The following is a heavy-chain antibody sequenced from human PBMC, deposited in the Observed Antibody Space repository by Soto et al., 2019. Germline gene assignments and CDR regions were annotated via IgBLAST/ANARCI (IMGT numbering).Heavy chain of an antibody. D-gene: IGHD3-3*01. Sequence: QVQLVQSGAEVKKPGASVKVSCKASGYTFTSYDINWVRQATGQGLEWMGWMNPNSGNTGYAQKFQGRVTMTRNTSIRTSYMELNSLRSEDTAVYYCTRRGGNSGSGFYPSYWGQGTLVTVSS. J-gene: IGHJ4*02. V-gene: IGHV1-8*01. CDR3: TRRGGNSGSGFYPSY. CDR1: GYTFTSYD. CDR2: MNPNSGNT.